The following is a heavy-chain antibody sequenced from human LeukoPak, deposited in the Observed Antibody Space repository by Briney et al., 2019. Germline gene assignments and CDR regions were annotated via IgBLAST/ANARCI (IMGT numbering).Heavy chain of an antibody. CDR3: AIERALYGDYRRPLDY. J-gene: IGHJ4*02. D-gene: IGHD4-17*01. CDR1: GDTFSSYA. CDR2: IIPIFGTA. Sequence: GASVKVSCKASGDTFSSYAISWVRQAPGQGLEWMGRIIPIFGTANYAQKFQGRVTITTDESTSTAYMELSSLRSEDTAVYYCAIERALYGDYRRPLDYWGQGTLVTVSS. V-gene: IGHV1-69*05.